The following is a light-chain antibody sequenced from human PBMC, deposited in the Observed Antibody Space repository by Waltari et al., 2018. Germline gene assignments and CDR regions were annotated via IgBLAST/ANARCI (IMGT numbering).Light chain of an antibody. CDR2: AAS. V-gene: IGKV1-NL1*01. J-gene: IGKJ3*01. CDR3: QQYYSTPALFT. Sequence: DIQMTQSPSSLSASVGDRVTITCRASQGLSNSLAWYQQKPGKAPTLLLYAASRLESGVPSRFSGSGSETDYTLTFSSLQPEDFATYDCQQYYSTPALFTFGPGTKVDIK. CDR1: QGLSNS.